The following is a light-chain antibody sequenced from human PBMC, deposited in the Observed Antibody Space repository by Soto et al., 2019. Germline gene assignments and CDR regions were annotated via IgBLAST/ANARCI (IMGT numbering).Light chain of an antibody. V-gene: IGLV1-40*01. CDR1: NSNIGSFYD. CDR2: GDN. J-gene: IGLJ2*01. Sequence: QSVLTQPPSVSGAPGQRVTIPCTGSNSNIGSFYDVHWYQQLPGTVPKLLIYGDNNRPSGVPDRFSGSKSGTSASLAITGLPAEDEADYYCQSYDNSLSHVVFGGGTQLTVL. CDR3: QSYDNSLSHVV.